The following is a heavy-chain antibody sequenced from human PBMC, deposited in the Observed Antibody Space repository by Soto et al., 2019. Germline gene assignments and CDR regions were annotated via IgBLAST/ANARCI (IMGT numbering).Heavy chain of an antibody. D-gene: IGHD1-26*01. CDR2: IYYSGST. J-gene: IGHJ4*02. CDR1: NGSISRYY. V-gene: IGHV4-59*01. CDR3: VRRWGPSFDF. Sequence: ASENPSLTCAVHNGSISRYYWSWIRQPPRKGLEWIGYIYYSGSTNYNPSLKSRVTISVDTSKNQFSLKLSSVTAADTAVYFFVRRWGPSFDFWCQGNLVTVSS.